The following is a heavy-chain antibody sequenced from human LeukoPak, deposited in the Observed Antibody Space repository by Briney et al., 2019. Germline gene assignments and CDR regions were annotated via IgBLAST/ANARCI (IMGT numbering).Heavy chain of an antibody. CDR2: IYYSGST. CDR1: GGSISSSSYY. J-gene: IGHJ4*02. Sequence: PSETLSLTCTVSGGSISSSSYYWGWIRQPPGKGLEWIGSIYYSGSTYYNPSLKSRVTISVDTSKNQFSLKLSSVTAADTAVYYCASHYSSGWTIYYFDYWGQGTLVTVSS. D-gene: IGHD6-19*01. V-gene: IGHV4-39*07. CDR3: ASHYSSGWTIYYFDY.